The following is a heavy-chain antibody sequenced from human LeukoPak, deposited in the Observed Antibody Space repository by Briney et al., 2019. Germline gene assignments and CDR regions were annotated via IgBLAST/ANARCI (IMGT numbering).Heavy chain of an antibody. D-gene: IGHD3-22*01. CDR1: GGSFSGYY. CDR2: INHSGST. V-gene: IGHV4-34*01. Sequence: KPSETLSLTCAVYGGSFSGYYWSWIRLPPGKGLEWIGEINHSGSTNYNPSLKSRVTISVDTSKNQFSLKLSSVTAADTAVYYCARPEWCYDSSGSAYAFDIWGQGTMVTVSS. CDR3: ARPEWCYDSSGSAYAFDI. J-gene: IGHJ3*02.